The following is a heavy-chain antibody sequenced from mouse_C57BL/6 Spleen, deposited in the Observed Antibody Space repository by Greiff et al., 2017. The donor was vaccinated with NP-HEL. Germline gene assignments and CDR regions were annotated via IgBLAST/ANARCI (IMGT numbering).Heavy chain of an antibody. CDR2: ISSGSSTI. J-gene: IGHJ3*01. V-gene: IGHV5-17*01. CDR3: ARTPGAY. CDR1: GFTFSDYG. Sequence: EVQGVESGGGLVKPGGSLKLSCAASGFTFSDYGMHWVRQAPEKGLEWVAYISSGSSTIYYADTVKGRFTISRDNAKNTLFLQMTSLRSEDTAMYYCARTPGAYWGQGTLVTVSA.